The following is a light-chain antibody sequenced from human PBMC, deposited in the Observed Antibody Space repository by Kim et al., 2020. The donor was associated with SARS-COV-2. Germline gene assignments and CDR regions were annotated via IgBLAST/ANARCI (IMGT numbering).Light chain of an antibody. Sequence: DIVMTQSPLSLPVTPGEPASISCRSSQSLLHSNGYNYLDWYVQKPGQSPQLLIYLNSFRASGVPDRFSGSGSGTDFTLKITRVEAEDVGVYYCMQNVKAPWTFGQGTKVDIK. V-gene: IGKV2-28*01. J-gene: IGKJ1*01. CDR3: MQNVKAPWT. CDR1: QSLLHSNGYNY. CDR2: LNS.